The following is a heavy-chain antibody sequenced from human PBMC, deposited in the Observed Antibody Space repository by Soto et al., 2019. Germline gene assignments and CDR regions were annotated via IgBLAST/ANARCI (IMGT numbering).Heavy chain of an antibody. CDR3: ARKRQRQGELSLWFSDY. J-gene: IGHJ4*02. CDR2: IIPVFGTP. CDR1: GGTFSSYS. Sequence: ASVKVSCKAFGGTFSSYSISWVRQAPGQGLEWMGGIIPVFGTPNYAQKFQGRLTITADEATSTAYMELSSLRSEDTAMYYCARKRQRQGELSLWFSDYWGQGTLVTVSS. D-gene: IGHD3-16*02. V-gene: IGHV1-69*13.